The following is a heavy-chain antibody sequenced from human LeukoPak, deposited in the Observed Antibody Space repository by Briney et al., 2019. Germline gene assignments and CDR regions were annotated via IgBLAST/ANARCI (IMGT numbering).Heavy chain of an antibody. D-gene: IGHD2-2*01. CDR3: ARYCSSTSCYPRRGY. CDR1: GGSISGSSYY. J-gene: IGHJ4*02. CDR2: MYYSGST. Sequence: SETLSLTCTVSGGSISGSSYYWGWIRQPPGKGLEWMGSMYYSGSTYYNPSLKSRVSISVDTSKNQFSLKLSSVTAADTAVYYCARYCSSTSCYPRRGYWGQGTLVTVSS. V-gene: IGHV4-39*01.